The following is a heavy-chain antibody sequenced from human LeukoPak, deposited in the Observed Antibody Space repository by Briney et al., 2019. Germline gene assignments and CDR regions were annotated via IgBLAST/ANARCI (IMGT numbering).Heavy chain of an antibody. CDR2: IYSGGSI. V-gene: IGHV3-53*01. Sequence: GGSLRLSCAASGFTVSTNSMTWVRQVPGRGLEWVSIIYSGGSIYYADSVKGRFTISRDSSKNTLYLQMNSLRAEDTALYYCARVKSSYDAYFDFWGQGTLVTVSS. D-gene: IGHD3-16*01. CDR1: GFTVSTNS. CDR3: ARVKSSYDAYFDF. J-gene: IGHJ4*02.